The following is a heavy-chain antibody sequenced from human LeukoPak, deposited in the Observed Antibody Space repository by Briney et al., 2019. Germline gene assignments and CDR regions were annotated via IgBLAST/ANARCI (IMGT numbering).Heavy chain of an antibody. CDR1: GFTFSSYA. CDR3: AKDGELGELPLAYYYYYYMDV. Sequence: PGGSLRLSCAASGFTFSSYAMHWVRQAPGKGLEWVAVISYDGSNKYYADSVKGRFTISRDNSKNTLYLQMNSLRAEDTAVYYCAKDGELGELPLAYYYYYYMDVWGKGTTVTVSS. CDR2: ISYDGSNK. J-gene: IGHJ6*03. D-gene: IGHD3-10*01. V-gene: IGHV3-30*04.